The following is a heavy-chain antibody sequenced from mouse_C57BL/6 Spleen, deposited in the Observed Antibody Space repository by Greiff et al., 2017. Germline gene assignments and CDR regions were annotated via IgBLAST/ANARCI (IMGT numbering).Heavy chain of an antibody. CDR3: TGSPWFAD. J-gene: IGHJ3*01. CDR2: IDPETGGT. Sequence: VQLQQSGAELVRPGASVTLSCKASGYTFTDYEMHWVKQTPVHGLEWIGAIDPETGGTAYNQKFKGKAILTADKSSSTAYMALRSLTSEDSAVYYCTGSPWFADWGQGTLVTVSA. CDR1: GYTFTDYE. V-gene: IGHV1-15*01.